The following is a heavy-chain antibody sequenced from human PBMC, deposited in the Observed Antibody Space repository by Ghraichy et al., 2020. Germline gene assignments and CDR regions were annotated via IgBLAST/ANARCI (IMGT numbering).Heavy chain of an antibody. CDR3: ATVAITPVVESGGYLDL. V-gene: IGHV4-4*02. D-gene: IGHD1-14*01. Sequence: SETLSLTCAVSGGSITSRNWWSWVRQPPGKGLEWIGEVYHGGSTNYKPSLKSRVTISMDKSRNQFSLKLSSVTAADTAVYYCATVAITPVVESGGYLDLWGRGTLVTVSS. CDR1: GGSITSRNW. CDR2: VYHGGST. J-gene: IGHJ2*01.